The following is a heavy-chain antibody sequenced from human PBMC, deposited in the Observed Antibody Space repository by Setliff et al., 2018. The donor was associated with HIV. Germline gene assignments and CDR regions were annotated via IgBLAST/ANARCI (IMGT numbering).Heavy chain of an antibody. J-gene: IGHJ4*02. Sequence: PSETLSLTCAVYGGSFSGYYWNWIRQPPGKGLEWIGEINHSGSTNYNPSLESRVTISVDTSKNQFSLTLSSMTAADTAVYYCARGRILYGNDYWGQGTLVTVSS. V-gene: IGHV4-34*01. D-gene: IGHD3-10*01. CDR2: INHSGST. CDR1: GGSFSGYY. CDR3: ARGRILYGNDY.